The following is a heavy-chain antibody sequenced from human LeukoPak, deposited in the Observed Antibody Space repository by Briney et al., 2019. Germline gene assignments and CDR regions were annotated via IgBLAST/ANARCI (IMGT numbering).Heavy chain of an antibody. CDR2: ISSSSSYI. J-gene: IGHJ4*02. Sequence: PGGSLRLSCAASGFTFSSYSMNWVRQAPGKGLEWVSSISSSSSYIYYADSVKGRFTISRDNAKNSLYLQMNSLRAVDTAVYYCARDYQPTYYYDSSGYPPYYWGQGTLVTVSS. CDR1: GFTFSSYS. V-gene: IGHV3-21*01. CDR3: ARDYQPTYYYDSSGYPPYY. D-gene: IGHD3-22*01.